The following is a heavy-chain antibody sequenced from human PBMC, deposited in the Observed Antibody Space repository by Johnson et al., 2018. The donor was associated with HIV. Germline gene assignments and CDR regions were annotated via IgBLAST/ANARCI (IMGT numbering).Heavy chain of an antibody. CDR2: IRYDGGTP. V-gene: IGHV3-30*02. Sequence: QVQLVESGGGVVQPGGSLRLSCAASVFTFSSYGMHWVRQDPGKGLEWVAFIRYDGGTPDYAAPVKGRFTISRDDSKNTLYLQMNSLKTEDTAVYYCTTQQRADAFDIWGQGTMVTVSS. CDR3: TTQQRADAFDI. CDR1: VFTFSSYG. J-gene: IGHJ3*02. D-gene: IGHD6-13*01.